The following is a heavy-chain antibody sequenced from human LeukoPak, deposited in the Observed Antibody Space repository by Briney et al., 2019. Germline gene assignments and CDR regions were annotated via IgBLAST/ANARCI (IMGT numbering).Heavy chain of an antibody. D-gene: IGHD5-18*01. CDR3: AVDGGYSYGYYYYGMDV. CDR2: ISSSSSTI. V-gene: IGHV3-48*02. J-gene: IGHJ6*02. Sequence: GGSLRLSCAASGFTFSSYTMNWVRQAPGKGLEWVSYISSSSSTIYYADSVKGRFTISRDNAKNSLYLQMNSLRDEDTAVYYRAVDGGYSYGYYYYGMDVWGQGTTVTVSS. CDR1: GFTFSSYT.